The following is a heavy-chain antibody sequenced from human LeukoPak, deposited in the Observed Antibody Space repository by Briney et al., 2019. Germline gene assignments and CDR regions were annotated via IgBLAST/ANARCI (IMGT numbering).Heavy chain of an antibody. J-gene: IGHJ3*02. D-gene: IGHD6-6*01. CDR1: GGSISSYY. CDR2: IYYSGST. Sequence: SETLSLTCTVSGGSISSYYWSWIRQPPGKGLEWIGYIYYSGSTNYNPSLESRVTISVDTSKNQFSLKLNSVTAADTPMYYCARWYSSSSRAFDIWGQGTVVTVSS. V-gene: IGHV4-59*01. CDR3: ARWYSSSSRAFDI.